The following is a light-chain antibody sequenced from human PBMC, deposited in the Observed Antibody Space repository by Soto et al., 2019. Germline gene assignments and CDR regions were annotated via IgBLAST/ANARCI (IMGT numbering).Light chain of an antibody. J-gene: IGLJ2*01. CDR2: DDS. CDR3: QVWDSRVV. Sequence: SYELTQPPAVSVATGQTDRITWGGNNIGSKNVHWYQQTPGQAPVLDVYDDSLRPSGIHERFSGSNSGNTATLTISRVEAGDDAAYYGQVWDSRVVFGGGTTLTFL. V-gene: IGLV3-21*02. CDR1: NIGSKN.